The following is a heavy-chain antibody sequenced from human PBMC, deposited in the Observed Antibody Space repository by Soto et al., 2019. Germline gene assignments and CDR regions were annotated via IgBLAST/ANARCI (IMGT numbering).Heavy chain of an antibody. D-gene: IGHD5-12*01. CDR3: ARDSYSGYDFMDGMDV. CDR1: GGTFSSYA. CDR2: IIPIFGTA. Sequence: SVKVSCKASGGTFSSYAISWVRQAPGQGLEWMGGIIPIFGTANYAQKFQGRVTITADESTSTAYMELSSLRSEDTAVYYCARDSYSGYDFMDGMDVWGQGTTVTVSS. J-gene: IGHJ6*02. V-gene: IGHV1-69*13.